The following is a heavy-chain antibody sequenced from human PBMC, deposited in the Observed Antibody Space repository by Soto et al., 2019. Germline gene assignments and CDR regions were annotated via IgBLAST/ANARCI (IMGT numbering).Heavy chain of an antibody. D-gene: IGHD4-4*01. V-gene: IGHV3-64*01. CDR3: VRRVSGDYNY. CDR1: GFTFSSYD. CDR2: ISSNGGTT. J-gene: IGHJ4*02. Sequence: EVQLAESGGGMVQPGGSLRLSCVASGFTFSSYDMHWVRQAPGKGLEYVSSISSNGGTTYYGNSVKGRFTISRDNSKNTLYLQRGSLRAEDMAVYYCVRRVSGDYNYWGPGTLVTVSS.